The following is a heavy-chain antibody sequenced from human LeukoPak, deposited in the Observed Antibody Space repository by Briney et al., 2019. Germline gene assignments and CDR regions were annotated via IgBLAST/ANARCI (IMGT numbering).Heavy chain of an antibody. CDR1: GFTFSSYA. CDR3: ANDGVGVAAATHYYYYYMDV. D-gene: IGHD2-15*01. J-gene: IGHJ6*03. V-gene: IGHV3-30*04. Sequence: GGSLRLSCAASGFTFSSYAMHWVRQAPGKGLEWVAAISYDGSNKYYADSVKGRFTISRDNSKNTLYLQMNSLRAEDTAVCYCANDGVGVAAATHYYYYYMDVWGKGTTVTVSS. CDR2: ISYDGSNK.